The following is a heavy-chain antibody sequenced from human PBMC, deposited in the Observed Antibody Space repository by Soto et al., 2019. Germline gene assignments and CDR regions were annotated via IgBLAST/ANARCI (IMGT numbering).Heavy chain of an antibody. Sequence: ASVKVSCKVSGYTITELSMHWVRQAPGKGLEWMGGFDPEDGETIYAQKFQGRVTMTEDTSTDTAYMELSSLRSEDTAAYYCAAGVVPAVKAGLDAFDIWGQGTRVTVSS. V-gene: IGHV1-24*01. CDR3: AAGVVPAVKAGLDAFDI. D-gene: IGHD2-2*01. CDR2: FDPEDGET. J-gene: IGHJ3*02. CDR1: GYTITELS.